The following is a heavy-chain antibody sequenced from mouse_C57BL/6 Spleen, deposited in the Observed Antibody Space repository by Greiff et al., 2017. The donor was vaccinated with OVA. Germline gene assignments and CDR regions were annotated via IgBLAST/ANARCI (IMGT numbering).Heavy chain of an antibody. V-gene: IGHV1-22*01. D-gene: IGHD2-3*01. CDR1: GYTFTDYT. CDR3: VELDGYSPWCAY. CDR2: INPNNGGT. Sequence: VQLKESGPELVKPGASVKMSCKASGYTFTDYTMHWVKQSHGKSLEWIGYINPNNGGTSYNQKFKGKATLTVNKSSSTDYMELRSLTSEDSAGNYCVELDGYSPWCAYWGQRNLVNVSA. J-gene: IGHJ3*01.